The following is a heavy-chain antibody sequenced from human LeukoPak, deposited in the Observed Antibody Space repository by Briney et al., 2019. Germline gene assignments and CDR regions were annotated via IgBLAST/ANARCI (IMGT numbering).Heavy chain of an antibody. J-gene: IGHJ4*02. CDR3: ARPRIAAAGQTFDY. D-gene: IGHD6-13*01. CDR2: ISYDGSNK. CDR1: GFTFSSYA. Sequence: GRSLRLSCAASGFTFSSYAMHWVRQAPGKGLEWVAVISYDGSNKYYADSVKGRFTISRDNSKNTLYLQMNSLRAEDTAVYYCARPRIAAAGQTFDYWGQGTLVTVSS. V-gene: IGHV3-30-3*01.